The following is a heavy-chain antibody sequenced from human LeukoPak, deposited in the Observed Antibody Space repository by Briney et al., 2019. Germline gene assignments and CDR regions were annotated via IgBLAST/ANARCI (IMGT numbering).Heavy chain of an antibody. V-gene: IGHV4-39*07. Sequence: SETLSLTCTVSGGSISSSYYNWGWIRQPPGKGLEWIGTIYYTGSTSYNPSLKSRVTISLDTSKTQFSLKLSSVTAADTAVYYCARDSLEDYYDSSGYYFDYWGQGTLVTVSS. D-gene: IGHD3-22*01. CDR3: ARDSLEDYYDSSGYYFDY. J-gene: IGHJ4*02. CDR2: IYYTGST. CDR1: GGSISSSYYN.